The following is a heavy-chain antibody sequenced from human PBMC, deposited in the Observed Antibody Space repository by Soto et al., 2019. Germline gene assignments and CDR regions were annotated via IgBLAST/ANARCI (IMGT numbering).Heavy chain of an antibody. J-gene: IGHJ4*01. Sequence: SVKVSCKASGGTFSSYAISWVRQAPGQGLEWMGGIIPFFGTANYAQKFQGRVTITADESTSTAYMELSSLRSEDTAIYYCAARRYCSGGSCPDYFDYWGHGTLVTVSS. V-gene: IGHV1-69*13. D-gene: IGHD2-15*01. CDR2: IIPFFGTA. CDR3: AARRYCSGGSCPDYFDY. CDR1: GGTFSSYA.